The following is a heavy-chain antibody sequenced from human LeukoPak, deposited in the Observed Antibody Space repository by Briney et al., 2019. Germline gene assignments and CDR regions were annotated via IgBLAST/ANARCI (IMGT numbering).Heavy chain of an antibody. J-gene: IGHJ4*02. Sequence: ASVKVSCKASGGTFSSYAISWVRQAPGQGLEWMGGIIPIFGTANYAQKFQGRVTITADESTSTAYMELSSLRSEDTAVYYCARDAFLGDYGFDYWGQGTLVTVSS. CDR2: IIPIFGTA. D-gene: IGHD4-17*01. V-gene: IGHV1-69*13. CDR3: ARDAFLGDYGFDY. CDR1: GGTFSSYA.